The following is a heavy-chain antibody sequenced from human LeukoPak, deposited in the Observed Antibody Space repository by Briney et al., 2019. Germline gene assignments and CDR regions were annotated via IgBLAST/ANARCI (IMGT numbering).Heavy chain of an antibody. D-gene: IGHD3-3*01. CDR3: ARALYYDFWSGYEPAAFDI. V-gene: IGHV3-74*01. CDR2: INTDGSST. CDR1: GFTFSSYW. J-gene: IGHJ3*02. Sequence: GGSLRLSCAASGFTFSSYWMHWVRQAPGKGLVWVSRINTDGSSTSYADSVKGRFTISRDNAKNTLYLQMNSLRAEDTAVYYCARALYYDFWSGYEPAAFDIWGQGTMVTVSS.